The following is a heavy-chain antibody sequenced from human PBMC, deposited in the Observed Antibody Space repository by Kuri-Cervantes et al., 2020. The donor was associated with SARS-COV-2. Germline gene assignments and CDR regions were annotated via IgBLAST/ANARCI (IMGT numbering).Heavy chain of an antibody. CDR2: IYTSGST. D-gene: IGHD2-2*02. V-gene: IGHV4-61*02. CDR3: ARRGGYCSSTSCYTRYWYFDL. J-gene: IGHJ2*01. CDR1: GGSVSSGQYY. Sequence: SCTVSGGSVSSGQYYWSWIRQPAGKGLEWIGRIYTSGSTNFNPSLKSRLSMSIDTSMNQFSLQLASVTAADTALYYCARRGGYCSSTSCYTRYWYFDLWGRGTLVTVSS.